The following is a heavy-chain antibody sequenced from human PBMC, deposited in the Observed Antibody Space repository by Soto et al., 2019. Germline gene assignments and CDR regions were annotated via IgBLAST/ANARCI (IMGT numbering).Heavy chain of an antibody. J-gene: IGHJ3*02. CDR1: GFSVNYKL. Sequence: EVQLVETGGGLIQPGGSLRLSCAASGFSVNYKLMTWVRQAPGKGLEWVSVVYSGGSTYYADSVKGRFTISRDNSKNTLYLQMNRLRADDTAIYYCASRILVSDAFDIWGQGTMVTVSS. CDR2: VYSGGST. D-gene: IGHD3-3*02. V-gene: IGHV3-53*02. CDR3: ASRILVSDAFDI.